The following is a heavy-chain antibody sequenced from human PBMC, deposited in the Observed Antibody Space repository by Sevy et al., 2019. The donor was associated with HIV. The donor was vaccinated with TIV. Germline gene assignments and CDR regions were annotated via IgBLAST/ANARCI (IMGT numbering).Heavy chain of an antibody. V-gene: IGHV1-69*13. CDR2: IIPIFGTA. CDR1: GGTFSSYA. Sequence: PWPSVKVSCKASGGTFSSYAISWVRQAPGQGLEWMGGIIPIFGTANYAQKFQGRVTITADESTSTAYMELSSLRSEDTAVYYCARGPPSIYAFDYWGQGTLVTVSS. J-gene: IGHJ4*02. CDR3: ARGPPSIYAFDY. D-gene: IGHD3-16*01.